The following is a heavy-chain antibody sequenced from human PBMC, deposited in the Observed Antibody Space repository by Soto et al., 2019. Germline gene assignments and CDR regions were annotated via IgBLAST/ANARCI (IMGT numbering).Heavy chain of an antibody. Sequence: SETLSLTCAGYGGSFSGYYWSWIRQPPGKGLEWIGEINHSGSTNYNPSLKSRVTISVDTSKNQFSLKLSSVTAADTAVYYCARTLPATVNYGMDVWGQGTTVTVSS. CDR3: ARTLPATVNYGMDV. J-gene: IGHJ6*02. CDR2: INHSGST. V-gene: IGHV4-34*01. D-gene: IGHD2-2*01. CDR1: GGSFSGYY.